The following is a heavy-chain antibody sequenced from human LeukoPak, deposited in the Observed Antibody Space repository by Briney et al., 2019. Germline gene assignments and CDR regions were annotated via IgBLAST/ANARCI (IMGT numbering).Heavy chain of an antibody. CDR3: AALSIGWYPIYYDSSGRGLWFDP. V-gene: IGHV1-2*02. Sequence: ASVKVSCKASGYTFTGYYMHWVRQAPGQGLEWMGWINTNSGGTNYAQKFQGRVTMTRDTSISTAYMELSRLRSDDTAVYYCAALSIGWYPIYYDSSGRGLWFDPWGQGTLVTVSS. CDR1: GYTFTGYY. J-gene: IGHJ5*02. CDR2: INTNSGGT. D-gene: IGHD3-22*01.